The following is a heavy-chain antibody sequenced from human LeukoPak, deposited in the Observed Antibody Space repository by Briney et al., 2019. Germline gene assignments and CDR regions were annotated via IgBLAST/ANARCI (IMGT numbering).Heavy chain of an antibody. CDR2: INPNSGGT. CDR3: ARAANDDYGDSNWFDP. Sequence: ASVKVSCKASGCTFTGDYMHWVRQAPGQGLEWMGWINPNSGGTNYAQKFQGWVTMTRDTSISTAYMELSRLRSDDTDVYYCARAANDDYGDSNWFDPWGQGTLVTVSS. J-gene: IGHJ5*02. V-gene: IGHV1-2*04. D-gene: IGHD4-17*01. CDR1: GCTFTGDY.